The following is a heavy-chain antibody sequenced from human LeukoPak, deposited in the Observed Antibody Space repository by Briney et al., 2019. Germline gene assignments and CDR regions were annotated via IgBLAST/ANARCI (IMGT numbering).Heavy chain of an antibody. CDR1: GFTFDVYG. Sequence: GGSLRLSCAASGFTFDVYGMSWVRQAPGKGLEWVSGINWNGGSTGYADSVKGRFTISRDNAKNSLYLQMNSLRAEDTALYYCARGLDYSNANWFDPWGQGTLVTVSS. J-gene: IGHJ5*02. V-gene: IGHV3-20*04. CDR2: INWNGGST. D-gene: IGHD4-11*01. CDR3: ARGLDYSNANWFDP.